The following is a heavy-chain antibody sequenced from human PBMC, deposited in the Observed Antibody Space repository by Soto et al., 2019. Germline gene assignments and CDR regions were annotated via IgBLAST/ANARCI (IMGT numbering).Heavy chain of an antibody. V-gene: IGHV3-23*01. CDR3: AKPFDCNYYYYGMDV. CDR2: ISGSGGST. CDR1: GFTFSSYA. D-gene: IGHD3-9*01. Sequence: GGSLRLSCAASGFTFSSYAMNWVRQAPGKGLEWVSAISGSGGSTYYADSVKGRFTISRDNSKNTLYLQMNSLRAEDKAVYYCAKPFDCNYYYYGMDVWGQGTTVTVSS. J-gene: IGHJ6*02.